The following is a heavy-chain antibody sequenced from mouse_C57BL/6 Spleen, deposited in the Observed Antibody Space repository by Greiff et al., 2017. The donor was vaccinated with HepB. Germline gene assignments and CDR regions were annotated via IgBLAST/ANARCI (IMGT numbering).Heavy chain of an antibody. CDR3: ARSDYGSSSPYYFDY. V-gene: IGHV1-52*01. D-gene: IGHD1-1*01. CDR1: GYTFTSYW. J-gene: IGHJ2*01. Sequence: QVQLQQPRAELVRPGSSVKLSCKASGYTFTSYWMHWVKQRPIQGLEWIGNIDPSDSETHYNQKFKDKATLTVDKSSSTAYMQLSSLTSEDSAVYYCARSDYGSSSPYYFDYWGQGTTLTVSS. CDR2: IDPSDSET.